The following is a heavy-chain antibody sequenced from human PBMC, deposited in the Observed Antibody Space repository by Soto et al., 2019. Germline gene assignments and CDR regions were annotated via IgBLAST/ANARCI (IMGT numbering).Heavy chain of an antibody. CDR1: GFTFSSYD. J-gene: IGHJ6*02. Sequence: EVQLVESGGGLVQPGGSLRLSCAASGFTFSSYDMHWVRQATGKGLEWVSTIGTAGDTYYPDSVKGRFTISRENAKNSLHLQLKSLRAGDTAVYYCARDLRGYGANGFYYNVMDVWGQGTTVIVSS. D-gene: IGHD4-17*01. CDR3: ARDLRGYGANGFYYNVMDV. CDR2: IGTAGDT. V-gene: IGHV3-13*01.